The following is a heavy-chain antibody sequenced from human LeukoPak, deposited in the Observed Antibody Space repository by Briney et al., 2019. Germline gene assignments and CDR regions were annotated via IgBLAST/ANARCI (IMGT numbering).Heavy chain of an antibody. D-gene: IGHD2-2*01. V-gene: IGHV3-7*01. Sequence: GGSLRLSCAASGFTFSSYWMSWVRQAPGKGLEWVANIKQDGSEKYYVDSVKGRFTISRDNAKNSLYLQMNSLRAEDTAVYYCARWDIVVVPADVRYYFDYWGQGTLVTVSS. J-gene: IGHJ4*02. CDR2: IKQDGSEK. CDR3: ARWDIVVVPADVRYYFDY. CDR1: GFTFSSYW.